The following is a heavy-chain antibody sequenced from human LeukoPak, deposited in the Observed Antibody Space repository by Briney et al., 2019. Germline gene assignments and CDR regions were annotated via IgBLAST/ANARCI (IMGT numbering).Heavy chain of an antibody. V-gene: IGHV1-2*02. CDR3: ARDRGYADFARSDTFDI. Sequence: SVKVSCKASGFTFTGYYIHWVRHAPGQGLEWMGWVNPNSGGTNFAQKFQDRVTMTRDTSISTSYMELSRLTSEDTAVYYCARDRGYADFARSDTFDIWGQGTRVTVSS. CDR2: VNPNSGGT. CDR1: GFTFTGYY. J-gene: IGHJ3*02. D-gene: IGHD4-17*01.